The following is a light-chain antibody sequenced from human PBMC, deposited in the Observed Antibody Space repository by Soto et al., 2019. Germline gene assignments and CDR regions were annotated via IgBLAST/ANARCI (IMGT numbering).Light chain of an antibody. CDR3: CSYTTTSTFV. V-gene: IGLV2-14*03. J-gene: IGLJ2*01. Sequence: QSALTQPASVSGSPGQSITISCTGTSSDVGGYNYVSWYQQHPGKVPKLMIYEVFRRPSGISDRVSGSKSGNTASLTISGLQAEDEADYYCCSYTTTSTFVFGGGTKLTVL. CDR1: SSDVGGYNY. CDR2: EVF.